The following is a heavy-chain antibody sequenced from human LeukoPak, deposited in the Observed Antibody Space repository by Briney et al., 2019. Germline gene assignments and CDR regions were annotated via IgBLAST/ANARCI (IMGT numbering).Heavy chain of an antibody. CDR2: IYSTGST. V-gene: IGHV4-4*07. Sequence: SETLSLTCTVSGGSISSYYWSWIRQPAGKGLEWIGRIYSTGSTNYNPSLKSRVTMSVDTSKNQFSLRLRSVTAADTAAYYCARQIASAGTAGFDFWGQGALVTVSS. J-gene: IGHJ4*02. CDR3: ARQIASAGTAGFDF. CDR1: GGSISSYY. D-gene: IGHD6-13*01.